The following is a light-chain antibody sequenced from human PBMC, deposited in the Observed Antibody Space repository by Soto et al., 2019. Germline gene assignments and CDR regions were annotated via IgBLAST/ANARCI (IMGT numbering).Light chain of an antibody. CDR3: SSYAGDNNLV. J-gene: IGLJ2*01. V-gene: IGLV2-11*01. CDR1: ISDVGGYNC. Sequence: QSALTQPRSVSGSPGQSVTISCTGTISDVGGYNCVSWYQHHPGKAPKLLISDVTKRPSWVPDRFSGSKSGNTASLTISDLQAEDEADYYCSSYAGDNNLVFGGGTKLTVL. CDR2: DVT.